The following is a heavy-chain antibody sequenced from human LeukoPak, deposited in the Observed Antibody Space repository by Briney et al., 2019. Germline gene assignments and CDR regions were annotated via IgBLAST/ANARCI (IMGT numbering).Heavy chain of an antibody. Sequence: GGSLRPSCAASGFTFSSYAMSWVRQAPGKGLEWVSAISGSGGSTYYADSVKGRFTIPRDNSKNTLYLQMNSLRAEDTAVYYCANSKRPRAFDYWGQGTLVTVSS. CDR2: ISGSGGST. V-gene: IGHV3-23*01. CDR1: GFTFSSYA. CDR3: ANSKRPRAFDY. J-gene: IGHJ4*02.